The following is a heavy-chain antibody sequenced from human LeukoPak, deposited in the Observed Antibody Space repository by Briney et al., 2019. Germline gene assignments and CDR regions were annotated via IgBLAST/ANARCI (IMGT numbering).Heavy chain of an antibody. CDR1: GFTFSSYA. CDR2: ISYDASNK. J-gene: IGHJ4*02. D-gene: IGHD5-18*01. V-gene: IGHV3-30-3*01. CDR3: ARDSGDSYALFDY. Sequence: GGSLRLSCAASGFTFSSYAMHWVRQAPGKGLEWVAVISYDASNKYYADSVKGRFTISRDNSKNTMYLQMNSLRAEDTAVYYCARDSGDSYALFDYWGKGTLVTVSS.